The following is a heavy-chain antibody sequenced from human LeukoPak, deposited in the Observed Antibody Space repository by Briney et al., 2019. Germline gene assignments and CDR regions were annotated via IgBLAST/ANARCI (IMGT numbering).Heavy chain of an antibody. V-gene: IGHV1-2*02. CDR2: INPNSGGT. CDR1: GYTFTGYF. CDR3: ARSRRVRYCSNISCYAGFFEY. D-gene: IGHD2-2*01. Sequence: ASVKVSCKASGYTFTGYFMHWVRQAPGQGLEWMGWINPNSGGTNYAQKLQGRVTMTTDTSTSTAYMELSSLRSEDTAVYYCARSRRVRYCSNISCYAGFFEYWGQGTLVTVSS. J-gene: IGHJ4*02.